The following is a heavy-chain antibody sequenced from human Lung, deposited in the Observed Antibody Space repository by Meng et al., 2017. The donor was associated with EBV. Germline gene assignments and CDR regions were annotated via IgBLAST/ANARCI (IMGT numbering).Heavy chain of an antibody. J-gene: IGHJ5*02. CDR1: GGSVSGYD. V-gene: IGHV4-34*01. Sequence: HVQLQQWGAGLLMPSETPSLPCAVYGGSVSGYDWSWIRQPPGKGLEWIGEIDHSGSTNYNPSLKSRVTISVDTSKNQFSLKLSSVTAADTAVYYCARGFVKYTVTRVGNWFDPWGQGTLVTVSS. D-gene: IGHD4-17*01. CDR3: ARGFVKYTVTRVGNWFDP. CDR2: IDHSGST.